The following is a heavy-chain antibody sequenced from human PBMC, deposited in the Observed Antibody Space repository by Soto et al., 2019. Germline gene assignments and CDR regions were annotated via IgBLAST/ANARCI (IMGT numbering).Heavy chain of an antibody. CDR2: IYHSGST. D-gene: IGHD2-15*01. V-gene: IGHV4-4*02. CDR3: ARVSGSYYYGMDV. Sequence: QVQLQESGPGLVKPSGTLSLTCAVSGGSISSSNWWSWVRQPPGKGLEGIGEIYHSGSTNYNPSRNSRVTISVDKSKNQFSLKLSSVTAADTAVYYCARVSGSYYYGMDVCGQGTTVTVSS. CDR1: GGSISSSNW. J-gene: IGHJ6*02.